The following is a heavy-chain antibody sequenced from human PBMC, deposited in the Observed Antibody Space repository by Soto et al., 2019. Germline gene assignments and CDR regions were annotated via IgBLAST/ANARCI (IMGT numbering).Heavy chain of an antibody. D-gene: IGHD1-26*01. Sequence: ASVKVSCKASGYTFTVYYIHWVRQAPGQGLEWMGIINPNGGSTTYAQRFQGRVTMTRDTSTSAVYMELSSLRSEDTAVYYCAKLQTAATYYYYYYAMDVWGQGTTVTVSS. J-gene: IGHJ6*02. CDR2: INPNGGST. CDR1: GYTFTVYY. V-gene: IGHV1-46*01. CDR3: AKLQTAATYYYYYYAMDV.